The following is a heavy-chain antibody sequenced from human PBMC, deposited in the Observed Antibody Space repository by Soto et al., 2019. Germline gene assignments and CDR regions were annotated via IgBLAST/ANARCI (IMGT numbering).Heavy chain of an antibody. V-gene: IGHV4-59*01. Sequence: PSETLSLTCTVSGGSISSYYWSWIRQPPGKGLEWIGYIYYSGSTNYNPSLKSRVTISVDTSKNQFSLKLSSVTAADTAVYYCANDAFDIWGQGTMVTVSS. CDR1: GGSISSYY. CDR3: ANDAFDI. CDR2: IYYSGST. J-gene: IGHJ3*02.